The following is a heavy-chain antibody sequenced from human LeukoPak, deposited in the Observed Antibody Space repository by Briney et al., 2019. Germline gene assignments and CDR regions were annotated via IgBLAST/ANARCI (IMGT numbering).Heavy chain of an antibody. Sequence: PSQTLSLTCTVSGGSISSGGYYWSWIRQHPGQGLEWIGYIYYSGSTYYNPSLKSRVTISVDTSKNQFSLKLSSVTAADTAVYYCARDSSDSSGYLATYYFDYWGQGTLVTVSS. CDR3: ARDSSDSSGYLATYYFDY. J-gene: IGHJ4*02. V-gene: IGHV4-31*03. CDR1: GGSISSGGYY. D-gene: IGHD3-22*01. CDR2: IYYSGST.